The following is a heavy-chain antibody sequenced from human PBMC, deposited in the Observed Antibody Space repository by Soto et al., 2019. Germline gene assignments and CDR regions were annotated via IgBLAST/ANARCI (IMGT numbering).Heavy chain of an antibody. Sequence: GESLKISCRGSGFTFTNYWIAWLRQMPGIGLEWMGIIYPGDSETSYSPSFQGQVIISADKSINTAYLQWSSLKASDTAMYYCGKHEGYCSRTTCSSVDHWGQGTLVTVSS. CDR2: IYPGDSET. J-gene: IGHJ4*02. CDR3: GKHEGYCSRTTCSSVDH. D-gene: IGHD2-2*01. V-gene: IGHV5-51*01. CDR1: GFTFTNYW.